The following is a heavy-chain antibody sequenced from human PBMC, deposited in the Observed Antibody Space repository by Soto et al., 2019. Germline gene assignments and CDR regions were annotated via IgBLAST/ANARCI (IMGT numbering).Heavy chain of an antibody. V-gene: IGHV3-30-3*01. CDR1: GFTFSSYA. Sequence: GGSLRLSCAASGFTFSSYAMHWVRQAPGKGLEWVAVISYDGSNKYYADSVKGRFTISRDNSKNTLYLQMNSLRDDDMGIYYCATYPDGAYVPPYDYWGQGTLVTVSS. D-gene: IGHD3-10*02. CDR3: ATYPDGAYVPPYDY. CDR2: ISYDGSNK. J-gene: IGHJ4*02.